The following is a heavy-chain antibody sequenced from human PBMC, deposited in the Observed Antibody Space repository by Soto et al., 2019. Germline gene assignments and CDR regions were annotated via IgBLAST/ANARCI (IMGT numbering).Heavy chain of an antibody. Sequence: QVQLQESGPGLVKPSETLSLTCSVSGGSIDGLYWSWVRQPPGRGLEWIGWIYYSGTTTYNPSLKSRVTMSVDTSKNQFALNLSSVTAADTAIYYSARLRNPYYMDVWGRGTTVAVSS. J-gene: IGHJ6*03. V-gene: IGHV4-59*08. CDR3: ARLRNPYYMDV. CDR1: GGSIDGLY. CDR2: IYYSGTT.